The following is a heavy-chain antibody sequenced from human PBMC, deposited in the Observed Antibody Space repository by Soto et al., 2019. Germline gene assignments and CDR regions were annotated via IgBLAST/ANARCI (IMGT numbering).Heavy chain of an antibody. Sequence: TLSLTCPVSGGSISSGDYYWSWIRQPPGKGLEWIGYIYYSGSTYYNPSLKSRVTISVDTSKNQFSLKLSSVTAADTAVYYCASLYSGYAYSFDYWGQGTLVTVSS. D-gene: IGHD5-12*01. CDR2: IYYSGST. CDR3: ASLYSGYAYSFDY. CDR1: GGSISSGDYY. V-gene: IGHV4-30-4*01. J-gene: IGHJ4*02.